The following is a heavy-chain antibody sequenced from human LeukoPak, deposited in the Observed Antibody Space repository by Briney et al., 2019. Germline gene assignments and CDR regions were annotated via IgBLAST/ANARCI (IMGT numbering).Heavy chain of an antibody. V-gene: IGHV4-61*01. CDR3: ARFTQYSGYADQ. D-gene: IGHD5-12*01. J-gene: IGHJ4*02. CDR2: IYYSGTT. CDR1: DYYINNGYY. Sequence: SETLSLTCRVSDYYINNGYYWSWIRQPPGKGLEWIGNIYYSGTTNYNPSLKSRVTISVDTSKNQFSLKLSSVTAADTAVFYCARFTQYSGYADQWGQGTLVTVSS.